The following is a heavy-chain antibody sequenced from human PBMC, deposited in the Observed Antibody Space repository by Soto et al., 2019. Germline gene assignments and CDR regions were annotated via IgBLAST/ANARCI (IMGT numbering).Heavy chain of an antibody. CDR2: IIPIFGTA. Sequence: QVQLVQSGAEVKQPGSSVKVSCKASGGTFSSYAISWVRHAPGQGLEWMGGIIPIFGTANYAQKFQGRVTITADESTSTAYMELSSLRSEDRAVYYCARALTIFGVVMPLYGMDVWGQGTTVTVSS. J-gene: IGHJ6*02. CDR1: GGTFSSYA. V-gene: IGHV1-69*01. D-gene: IGHD3-3*01. CDR3: ARALTIFGVVMPLYGMDV.